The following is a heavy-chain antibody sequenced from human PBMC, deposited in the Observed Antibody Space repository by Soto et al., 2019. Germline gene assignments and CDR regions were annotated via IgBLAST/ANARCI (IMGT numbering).Heavy chain of an antibody. CDR3: ARTYGPGIAGFGP. CDR2: MSGDGKTI. Sequence: SGGSLRLSCADSGFTFSNYCMHWVRQVPGEGLVWVSRMSGDGKTISYADYVKGRFTISRDNAKNTLYLQMNSLRVEDTAVYYCARTYGPGIAGFGPWGQGTLVPVSS. J-gene: IGHJ5*02. D-gene: IGHD3-10*01. CDR1: GFTFSNYC. V-gene: IGHV3-74*01.